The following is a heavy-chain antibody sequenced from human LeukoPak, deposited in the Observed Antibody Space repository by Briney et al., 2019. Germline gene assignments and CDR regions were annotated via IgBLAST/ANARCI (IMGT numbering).Heavy chain of an antibody. Sequence: GGSLRLSCAASGFTFSDYYMSWIRQAPGKGLEWVANIKQDGSEKYYVDSVKGRFTISRDNAKNSLYLQMNSLRAEDTAVYYCARDPPVAVTGPSLDYWGQGTLVTVSS. CDR3: ARDPPVAVTGPSLDY. V-gene: IGHV3-7*01. D-gene: IGHD6-19*01. CDR2: IKQDGSEK. J-gene: IGHJ4*02. CDR1: GFTFSDYY.